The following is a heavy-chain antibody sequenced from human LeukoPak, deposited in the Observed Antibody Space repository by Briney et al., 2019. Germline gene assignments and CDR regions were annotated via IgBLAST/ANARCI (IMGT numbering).Heavy chain of an antibody. Sequence: ASVKVSCKASGYTFTGYYMHWVRQAPGQGLEWMGWINPNSGDTNYAQKFQGRVTMTRDTSISTAYMDLSRLRSEDTAVYYCARGAGKIFGVAPTPNYYYMDVWGKGTTVTVSS. J-gene: IGHJ6*03. V-gene: IGHV1-2*02. CDR1: GYTFTGYY. CDR2: INPNSGDT. D-gene: IGHD3-3*01. CDR3: ARGAGKIFGVAPTPNYYYMDV.